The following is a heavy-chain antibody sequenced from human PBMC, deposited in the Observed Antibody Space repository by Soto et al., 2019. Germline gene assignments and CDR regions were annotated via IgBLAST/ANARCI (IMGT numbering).Heavy chain of an antibody. Sequence: SETLSLTCTVSGGSISSGGYCWSWIRQHPGKGLEWIGYIYYSGSTYYNPSLKSRVTISVDTSKNQFSLKLSSVTAADTAVYYCARVGGSGWNFDSWGQGILVTVSS. CDR2: IYYSGST. CDR3: ARVGGSGWNFDS. J-gene: IGHJ4*02. D-gene: IGHD6-19*01. CDR1: GGSISSGGYC. V-gene: IGHV4-31*03.